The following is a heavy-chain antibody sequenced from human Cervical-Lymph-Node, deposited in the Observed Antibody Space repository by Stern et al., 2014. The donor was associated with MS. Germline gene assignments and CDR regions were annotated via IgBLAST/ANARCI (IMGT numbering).Heavy chain of an antibody. D-gene: IGHD1-14*01. Sequence: QVQLQESGPGLVRPSETLSLTCAVSGGLVSSGPYYWTWIRQPPGKGLEWIGYLSNTGTANYNPSLKRRVTISRDTARTQFSLTLTSVTAADTAVYFCARESWVSGHYHIDCWGQGTLVAVSS. V-gene: IGHV4-61*01. CDR2: LSNTGTA. J-gene: IGHJ4*02. CDR1: GGLVSSGPYY. CDR3: ARESWVSGHYHIDC.